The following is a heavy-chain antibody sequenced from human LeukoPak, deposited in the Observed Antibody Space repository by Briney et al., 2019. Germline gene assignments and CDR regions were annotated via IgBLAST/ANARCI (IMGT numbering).Heavy chain of an antibody. Sequence: PGGSLRLSCAASGFTFSNAWMTWVRQAPGKGLEWVGRIKTKTDGWSTDYAAPVKGRFTISGDDSESTLYLQMNGLKTEDTAVYYCTTLHYWGQGTLVSVSS. CDR1: GFTFSNAW. CDR2: IKTKTDGWST. V-gene: IGHV3-15*01. J-gene: IGHJ4*02. CDR3: TTLHY.